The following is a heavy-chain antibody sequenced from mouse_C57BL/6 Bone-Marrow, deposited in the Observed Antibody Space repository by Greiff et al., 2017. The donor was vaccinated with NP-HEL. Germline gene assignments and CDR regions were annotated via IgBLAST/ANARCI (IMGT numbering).Heavy chain of an antibody. CDR2: IYPGDGDT. Sequence: VQLQQSGPELVKPGASVKISCKASGYAFRSSWMNWVKQRPGKGLEWIGRIYPGDGDTNYNGKFKGKATLTADKSSSTAYMQLSSLTSEDSAVYFCARSDHFDYWGQGTTLTVSS. J-gene: IGHJ2*01. CDR3: ARSDHFDY. CDR1: GYAFRSSW. V-gene: IGHV1-82*01.